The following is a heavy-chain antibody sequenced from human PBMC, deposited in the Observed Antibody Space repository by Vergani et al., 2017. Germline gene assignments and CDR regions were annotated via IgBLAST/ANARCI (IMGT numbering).Heavy chain of an antibody. CDR1: GYTFTSYG. CDR3: ARRSGVMTKDAFDI. D-gene: IGHD3-16*01. J-gene: IGHJ3*02. V-gene: IGHV1-18*01. CDR2: ISAYNGNT. Sequence: QVQLVQSGAEVKKPGASVKVSCKASGYTFTSYGISWVRQAPGQGLEWMGWISAYNGNTNYAQKFQGRVTITADKSTSTAYMELSSLRSEDTAVYYCARRSGVMTKDAFDIWGQGTMVTVSS.